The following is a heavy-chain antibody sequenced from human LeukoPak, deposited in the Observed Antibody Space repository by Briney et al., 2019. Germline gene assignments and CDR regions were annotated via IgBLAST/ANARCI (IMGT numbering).Heavy chain of an antibody. Sequence: GASVKVSCKASGYTFTSYGISWVRQAPGQGLEWMGWISAYDGNTNYAQKLQGRVTMTTDTSTSTAYMELRSLRSDDTAVYYCARDKSLQRRNWFDPWGQGTLVTVSS. J-gene: IGHJ5*02. CDR2: ISAYDGNT. V-gene: IGHV1-18*01. CDR1: GYTFTSYG. CDR3: ARDKSLQRRNWFDP. D-gene: IGHD6-25*01.